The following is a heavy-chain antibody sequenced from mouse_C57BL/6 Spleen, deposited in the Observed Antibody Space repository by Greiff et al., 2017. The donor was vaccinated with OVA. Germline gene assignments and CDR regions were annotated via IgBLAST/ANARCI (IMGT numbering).Heavy chain of an antibody. J-gene: IGHJ2*01. CDR1: GYTFTDYE. V-gene: IGHV1-15*01. CDR3: TTPRGY. CDR2: LDPETGGT. Sequence: VQLQQSGAELVRPGASVTLSCKASGYTFTDYEMHWVKQTPVHGLEWIGALDPETGGTASTQKFKGKAIRTADKSSSTAYMELRSLTSEDSAVYYCTTPRGYWGQGTTLTVSS.